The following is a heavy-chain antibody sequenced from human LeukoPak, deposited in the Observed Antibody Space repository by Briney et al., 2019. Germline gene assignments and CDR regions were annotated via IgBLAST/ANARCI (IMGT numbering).Heavy chain of an antibody. CDR1: GFTFSIYA. D-gene: IGHD2-2*01. CDR3: ATGCVGSPNCQTTGYDH. J-gene: IGHJ4*02. V-gene: IGHV3-23*01. CDR2: ISDSGRNT. Sequence: GGSLRLSCAASGFTFSIYAMNWVRQAPGKGLEWDSGISDSGRNTYYSDSVKGRFTISRDNSESTVYLQMNSLTAEDTAQYYCATGCVGSPNCQTTGYDHWGQGTLVTVSS.